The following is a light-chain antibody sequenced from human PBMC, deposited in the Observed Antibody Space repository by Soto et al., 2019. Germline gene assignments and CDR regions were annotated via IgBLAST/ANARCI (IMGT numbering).Light chain of an antibody. CDR2: GTS. CDR1: QTVHSSF. J-gene: IGKJ2*01. CDR3: QQHGGSPPYT. V-gene: IGKV3-20*01. Sequence: EVVLTKSPGTLYLSPGDRATVSCRASQTVHSSFFAWYQQKGGQAPRLLIYGTSNRAAGIPARFSGQGSGTDVTLTIDGLEPEDFAMYFCQQHGGSPPYTFGRGTRVEI.